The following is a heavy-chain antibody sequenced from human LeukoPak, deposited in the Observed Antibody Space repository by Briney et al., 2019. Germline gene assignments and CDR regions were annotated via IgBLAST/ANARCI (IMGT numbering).Heavy chain of an antibody. Sequence: GESLKISCKGSGYSFPNYWIGWVRQMPGKGLEWIGIVYPATSDTTYSPSFQGQVTISADKSISTAYLQWSSLKASDTAMYYCARHGPSGLAPDYWGQGTLVTVSS. V-gene: IGHV5-51*01. D-gene: IGHD3-10*01. CDR3: ARHGPSGLAPDY. CDR1: GYSFPNYW. CDR2: VYPATSDT. J-gene: IGHJ4*02.